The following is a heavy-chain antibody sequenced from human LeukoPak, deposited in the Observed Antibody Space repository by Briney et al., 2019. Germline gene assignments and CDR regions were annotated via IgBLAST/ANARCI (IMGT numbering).Heavy chain of an antibody. V-gene: IGHV3-48*04. J-gene: IGHJ6*03. CDR1: GVTFSSYS. D-gene: IGHD6-6*01. CDR2: ISSSSSTI. CDR3: ARDRVIAARDYYYYYMDV. Sequence: GGSLRLSCAASGVTFSSYSMNWVRQAPGKGVEWVSYISSSSSTIYYADSVKGGFTISRDNAKNSLYMQMNSLRAEDTAVYYCARDRVIAARDYYYYYMDVWGKGTTVTVS.